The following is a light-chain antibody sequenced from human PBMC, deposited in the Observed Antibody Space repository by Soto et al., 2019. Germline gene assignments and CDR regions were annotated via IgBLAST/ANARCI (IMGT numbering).Light chain of an antibody. J-gene: IGLJ1*01. V-gene: IGLV2-14*03. CDR1: SSDVVGYNY. CDR3: CSYTTSSTLGYV. Sequence: QSVLTQPASVSGSPGQSITISCTGTSSDVVGYNYVSWYQQHPGKAPQLMIYDVSNRPSGVSTRFAGSKSGNTASLTISGLQAEDEADYYCCSYTTSSTLGYVFGTGTKATVL. CDR2: DVS.